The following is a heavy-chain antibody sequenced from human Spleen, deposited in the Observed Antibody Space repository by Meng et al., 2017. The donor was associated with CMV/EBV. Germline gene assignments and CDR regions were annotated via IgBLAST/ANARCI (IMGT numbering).Heavy chain of an antibody. D-gene: IGHD1-14*01. CDR1: GLTFSSHW. Sequence: GESLKISCAVSGLTFSSHWMNWVRQAPRKGLVWIAHISGDGSRTDYADSVKGRFIIFRDNAKNMLYLQIHSLRAEDTAVYYCARGPTDSGDWGQGTLVTVSS. CDR3: ARGPTDSGD. V-gene: IGHV3-74*01. CDR2: ISGDGSRT. J-gene: IGHJ4*02.